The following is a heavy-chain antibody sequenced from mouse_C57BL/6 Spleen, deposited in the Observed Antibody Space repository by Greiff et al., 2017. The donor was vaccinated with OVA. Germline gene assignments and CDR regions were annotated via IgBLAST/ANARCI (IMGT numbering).Heavy chain of an antibody. D-gene: IGHD1-1*01. CDR3: ARSIYYYGSSYAMDY. CDR1: GYAFSSSW. V-gene: IGHV1-82*01. Sequence: VHLVESGPELVKPGASVKISCKASGYAFSSSWMNWVKQRPGKGLEWIGRIYPGDGDTNYNGKFKGKATLTADKSSSTAYMQLSSLTSEDSAVYFCARSIYYYGSSYAMDYWGQGTSVTVSS. CDR2: IYPGDGDT. J-gene: IGHJ4*01.